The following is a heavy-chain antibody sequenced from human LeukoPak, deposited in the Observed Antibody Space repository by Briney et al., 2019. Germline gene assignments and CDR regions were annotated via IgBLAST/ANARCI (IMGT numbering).Heavy chain of an antibody. CDR2: ISSSSSYI. CDR3: ASSPYDSSGYYIRTFKY. CDR1: GFTFSSYS. Sequence: GGSLRLFCAASGFTFSSYSMNWVRQAPGKGLQWVSSISSSSSYIYYADSVKGRFTISRDNAKDSLYLQMNSLRAEDTAVYYCASSPYDSSGYYIRTFKYWGQGTLVTVSS. D-gene: IGHD3-22*01. J-gene: IGHJ4*02. V-gene: IGHV3-21*01.